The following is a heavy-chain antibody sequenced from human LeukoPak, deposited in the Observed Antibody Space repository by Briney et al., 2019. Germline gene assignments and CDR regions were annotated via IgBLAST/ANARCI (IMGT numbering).Heavy chain of an antibody. CDR1: GFTFSDYT. D-gene: IGHD4-17*01. V-gene: IGHV3-30-3*01. J-gene: IGHJ4*02. Sequence: GGSLRLSCAASGFTFSDYTMNWVRQAPGKGLEWVAVISSDGTNKNYADSVKGRFTISRDKAKNTVYLQVNSLRSEDTAVYYCARDPVTTWGYFDYWGQGTLVTVSS. CDR3: ARDPVTTWGYFDY. CDR2: ISSDGTNK.